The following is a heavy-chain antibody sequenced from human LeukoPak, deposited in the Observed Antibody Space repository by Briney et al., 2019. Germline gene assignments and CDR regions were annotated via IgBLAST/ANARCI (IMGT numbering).Heavy chain of an antibody. D-gene: IGHD6-6*01. CDR1: GYTFTSYG. V-gene: IGHV1-18*01. J-gene: IGHJ3*02. CDR2: ISAYNGNT. Sequence: ASVKVSCKASGYTFTSYGISWVRQAPGQGLEWMGWISAYNGNTNYAQKFQGRVTMTRDTSISTAYMELSRLRSDDTAVYYCARNGRIAARPRAFDIWGQGTMVTVSS. CDR3: ARNGRIAARPRAFDI.